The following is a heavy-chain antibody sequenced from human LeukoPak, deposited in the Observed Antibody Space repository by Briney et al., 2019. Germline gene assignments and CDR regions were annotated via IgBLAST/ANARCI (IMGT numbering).Heavy chain of an antibody. V-gene: IGHV4-38-2*02. Sequence: PSETLSLTCTVSGYSISSGYYWGWIRQPPGKGLEWIGIIYHSGRTDYNPSLKSRVTISEDTSKNQFSLKLSSVTAADTAVYYCARGGVFAMGQRYFDNLAHDYWGQGTLVTVSS. J-gene: IGHJ4*02. CDR3: ARGGVFAMGQRYFDNLAHDY. CDR1: GYSISSGYY. CDR2: IYHSGRT. D-gene: IGHD3-9*01.